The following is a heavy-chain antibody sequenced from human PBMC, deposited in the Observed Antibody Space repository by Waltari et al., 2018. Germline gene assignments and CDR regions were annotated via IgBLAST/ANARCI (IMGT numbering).Heavy chain of an antibody. J-gene: IGHJ3*02. V-gene: IGHV1-8*01. CDR3: ARLYCSSTSCYAYAVDI. CDR2: MNPNSGNT. CDR1: GYTFTSYD. D-gene: IGHD2-2*01. Sequence: QVQLVQSGAEVKKPGASVKVSCKASGYTFTSYDINWVRQATGQGLEWMGWMNPNSGNTGYAQKFQGRVTMTRNTAISTAYMELSSMRADDTAVYYCARLYCSSTSCYAYAVDIWGQGTMVTVSS.